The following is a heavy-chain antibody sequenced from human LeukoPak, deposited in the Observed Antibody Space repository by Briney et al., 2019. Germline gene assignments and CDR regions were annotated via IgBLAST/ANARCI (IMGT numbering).Heavy chain of an antibody. Sequence: GASVKVSCKASGYTFTSYYMHWVRQAPGQGLEWMGIINPSGGSTSYAQKFQGRVTMTRDMSTSTVYMELSSLRSEDTAVYYCARFQWDYYYCMDVWGKGTTVTVSS. CDR1: GYTFTSYY. CDR2: INPSGGST. J-gene: IGHJ6*03. D-gene: IGHD1-26*01. V-gene: IGHV1-46*01. CDR3: ARFQWDYYYCMDV.